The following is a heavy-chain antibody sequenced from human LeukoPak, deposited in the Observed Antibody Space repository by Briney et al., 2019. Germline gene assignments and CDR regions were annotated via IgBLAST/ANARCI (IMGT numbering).Heavy chain of an antibody. J-gene: IGHJ5*02. V-gene: IGHV3-23*01. CDR2: IPSGGDST. CDR3: AKEFALSSGSVPYIWFDP. Sequence: PGRSLRLSCAASGFTFRSYAMNWVRQAPGKGLEWVSTIPSGGDSTYYADSMKGRLTISRDNSENNLYLQMNSLRAEDTAVYYCAKEFALSSGSVPYIWFDPWGQGTLVTVSS. D-gene: IGHD3-22*01. CDR1: GFTFRSYA.